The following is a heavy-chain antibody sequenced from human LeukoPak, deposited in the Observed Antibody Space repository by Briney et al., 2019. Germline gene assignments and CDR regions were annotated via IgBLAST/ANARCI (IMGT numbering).Heavy chain of an antibody. D-gene: IGHD3-10*01. CDR2: IYISGNT. Sequence: SETLSLTCTVSVGSISSYDWSWIRQPAGKGLEWIGRIYISGNTYYNSSLKSRVTMSVDTSKNQLSLKLSSVSAADTAVYYCAREIYGSGSYYFDYWGQGTPVTVSS. CDR3: AREIYGSGSYYFDY. J-gene: IGHJ4*02. CDR1: VGSISSYD. V-gene: IGHV4-4*07.